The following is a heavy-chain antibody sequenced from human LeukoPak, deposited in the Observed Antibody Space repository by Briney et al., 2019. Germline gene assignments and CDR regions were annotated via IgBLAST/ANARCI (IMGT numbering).Heavy chain of an antibody. CDR2: ISGDGGST. D-gene: IGHD2-2*01. V-gene: IGHV3-43*02. CDR1: GFTFDDYA. Sequence: PGGSLRHSCAAFGFTFDDYAMHWVRQAPGKGLEWVSLISGDGGSTYYADSVKGRFTISRDNSKNSLYLQMNSLRIEDTALYYCAKSQGYCSSTSCRPYSSSWPFNYWGQGTLVTVSS. CDR3: AKSQGYCSSTSCRPYSSSWPFNY. J-gene: IGHJ4*02.